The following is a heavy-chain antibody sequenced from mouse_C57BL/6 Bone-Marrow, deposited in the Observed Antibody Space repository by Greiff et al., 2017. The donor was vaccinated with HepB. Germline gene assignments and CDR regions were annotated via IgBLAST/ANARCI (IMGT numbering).Heavy chain of an antibody. CDR3: AREGGYDAWLAY. CDR2: IDPCDSYT. J-gene: IGHJ3*01. CDR1: GYTFTSYW. V-gene: IGHV1-69*01. Sequence: QVQLQQPGAELVMPGASVKLSCKASGYTFTSYWMHWVKQRPGQGLEWIGEIDPCDSYTNYIQKFKGKSTLTVDKSSSTDYMQLSSLTSEDSAVYYCAREGGYDAWLAYWGEGPLLTVSA. D-gene: IGHD2-2*01.